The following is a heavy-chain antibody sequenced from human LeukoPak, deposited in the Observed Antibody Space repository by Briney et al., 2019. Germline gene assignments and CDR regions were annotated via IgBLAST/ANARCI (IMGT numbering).Heavy chain of an antibody. CDR1: GFRFDDYG. J-gene: IGHJ6*03. Sequence: GGSLRLSCAASGFRFDDYGMSWVRQRPGKGLEWVSGINRSSGDTGYADSVKGRFTISRDNAKNSLYLQMNSLRAEDTALYYCVRVMGYCSDGSCYPRGVGYYYMDVWGKGTTVTISS. CDR2: INRSSGDT. D-gene: IGHD2-15*01. V-gene: IGHV3-20*04. CDR3: VRVMGYCSDGSCYPRGVGYYYMDV.